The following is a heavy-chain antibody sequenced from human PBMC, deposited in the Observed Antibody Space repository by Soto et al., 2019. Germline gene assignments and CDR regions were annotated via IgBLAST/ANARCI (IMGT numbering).Heavy chain of an antibody. CDR2: IIPVLVIT. CDR3: AKDPRSISGTTSTEDFQH. D-gene: IGHD1-20*01. CDR1: PGTFSAYA. Sequence: SVRVSCQXSPGTFSAYAINWVRQAPGQGLEWMGGIIPVLVITNYAQKFQGRITIAADESTGTAHMDLRSLSYEDTAVYYCAKDPRSISGTTSTEDFQHWGQGTLVTVSS. V-gene: IGHV1-69*13. J-gene: IGHJ1*01.